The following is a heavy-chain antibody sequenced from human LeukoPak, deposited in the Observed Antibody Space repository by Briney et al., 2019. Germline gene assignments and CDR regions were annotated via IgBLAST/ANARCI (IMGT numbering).Heavy chain of an antibody. V-gene: IGHV3-23*01. CDR3: ARDLSAGYSSSSGVIDY. CDR2: ISGSGGST. Sequence: GGSLRLSCAASGFTFSSYAMSWVRQAPGKGLEWVSAISGSGGSTYYADSVKGRFTISRDNSKNTLYLQMNSLRAEDTAVYYCARDLSAGYSSSSGVIDYWGQGTLVTVSS. CDR1: GFTFSSYA. D-gene: IGHD6-6*01. J-gene: IGHJ4*02.